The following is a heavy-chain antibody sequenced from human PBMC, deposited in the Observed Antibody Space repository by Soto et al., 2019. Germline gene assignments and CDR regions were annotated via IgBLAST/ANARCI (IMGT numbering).Heavy chain of an antibody. CDR2: IYYSGST. CDR1: GGSVSSGSYY. J-gene: IGHJ4*02. V-gene: IGHV4-61*01. CDR3: ARGGVRDSCYDY. D-gene: IGHD2-15*01. Sequence: PSETLSLTCTVSGGSVSSGSYYWSWIRQPPGKGLEWIGYIYYSGSTNYNPSPKSRVTISVDTSKNQFSLKLSSVTAADTAVYYCARGGVRDSCYDYWGQGTLVTVSS.